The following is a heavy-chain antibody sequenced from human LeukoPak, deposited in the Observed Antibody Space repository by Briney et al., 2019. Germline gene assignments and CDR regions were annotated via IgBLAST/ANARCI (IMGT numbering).Heavy chain of an antibody. V-gene: IGHV5-51*01. Sequence: GESLKISCKGSGYSFTSYWIGWVRQMPGKGLEWMGIIYPGDSDTRYSPSLQGQVTISADKSISTAYLQWSSLKASDTAMYYCARRGYCSSTSCYFHDAFDIWGQGTMVTVSS. CDR1: GYSFTSYW. J-gene: IGHJ3*02. CDR2: IYPGDSDT. CDR3: ARRGYCSSTSCYFHDAFDI. D-gene: IGHD2-2*01.